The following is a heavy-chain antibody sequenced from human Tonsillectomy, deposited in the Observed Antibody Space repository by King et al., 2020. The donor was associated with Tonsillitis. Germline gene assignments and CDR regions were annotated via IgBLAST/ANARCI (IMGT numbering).Heavy chain of an antibody. J-gene: IGHJ4*02. CDR3: ARGSGRFDY. CDR1: GFTFSDDY. Sequence: VQLVESGGGLVKPGGSLRRSCAASGFTFSDDYMNCIRQAPGKGVGWVSYSSISSSDTNYADSVKGRFTISRDNAKNSLYLQMNSLRAEDTAVYYCARGSGRFDYWGQGTLVTVSS. V-gene: IGHV3-11*05. CDR2: SSISSSDT. D-gene: IGHD3-10*01.